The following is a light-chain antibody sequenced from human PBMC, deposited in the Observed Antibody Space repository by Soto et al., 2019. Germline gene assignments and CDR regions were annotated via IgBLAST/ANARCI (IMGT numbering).Light chain of an antibody. V-gene: IGLV2-14*01. CDR3: SSYTSGGTLVV. CDR2: DVS. CDR1: SSDVVGYNY. Sequence: QSVLTQPASVSGSPGQSITISCTGTSSDVVGYNYVSWYQQHPGKAPKLMIYDVSNRPSGVSNRFSDSKSGNTASLTISGRQAEDEADYYCSSYTSGGTLVVFGGGTKLTVL. J-gene: IGLJ2*01.